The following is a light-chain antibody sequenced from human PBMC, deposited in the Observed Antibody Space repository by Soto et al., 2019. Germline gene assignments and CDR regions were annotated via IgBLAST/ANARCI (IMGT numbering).Light chain of an antibody. V-gene: IGLV2-14*01. J-gene: IGLJ1*01. CDR2: EVS. Sequence: QSALTQPASVSGSPGQSITISCTGTSSDVGAYNYVSWYQQHPGKVPKLMIYEVSNQPSGVSNRFSGSKSGNTASLTISGLQAEDEADYYCSSYTSSSPYVFGTGTKVTVL. CDR1: SSDVGAYNY. CDR3: SSYTSSSPYV.